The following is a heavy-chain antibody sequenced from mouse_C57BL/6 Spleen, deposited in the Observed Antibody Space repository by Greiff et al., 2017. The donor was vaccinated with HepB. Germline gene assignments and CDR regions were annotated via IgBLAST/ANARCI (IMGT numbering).Heavy chain of an antibody. CDR1: GYTFTDYY. V-gene: IGHV1-26*01. CDR2: INPNNGGT. J-gene: IGHJ1*03. CDR3: ARGPDYYGEGYWYFDV. Sequence: EVQLQQSGPELVKPGASVKISCKASGYTFTDYYMNWVKQSHGKSLEWIGDINPNNGGTSYNQKFKGKATLTVDKSSSTAYMELRSLTSEDSAVYYCARGPDYYGEGYWYFDVWGTGTTVTVSS. D-gene: IGHD1-1*01.